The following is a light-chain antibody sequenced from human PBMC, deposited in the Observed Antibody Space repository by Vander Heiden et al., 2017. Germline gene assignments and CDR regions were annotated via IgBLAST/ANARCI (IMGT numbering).Light chain of an antibody. CDR3: QSYDSSLSGLV. V-gene: IGLV1-40*01. Sequence: QSVPTQPPSVSGPPGPRAPVSCTGSSSNIGGGYDVHWYQQLPGTAPKLLIYGNSNRPSGVPDRFSGSKSGTSASLAITGLQAEDEADYYCQSYDSSLSGLVFGGGTKLTVL. J-gene: IGLJ2*01. CDR2: GNS. CDR1: SSNIGGGYD.